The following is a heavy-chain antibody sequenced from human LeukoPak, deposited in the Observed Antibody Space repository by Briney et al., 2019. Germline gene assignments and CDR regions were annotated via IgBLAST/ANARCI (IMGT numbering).Heavy chain of an antibody. CDR1: GFTFSSYG. D-gene: IGHD6-6*01. Sequence: GGSLRLSCAAYGFTFSSYGMHWVRQAPGKGLEWVAVISYDGSNKYSADSVTPPFTISIDNSKNTLYLQMNSLRAEDTAVYYCAHLEYSSSSSISYGMDVWGQGTTVTVSS. CDR3: AHLEYSSSSSISYGMDV. V-gene: IGHV3-30*03. CDR2: ISYDGSNK. J-gene: IGHJ6*02.